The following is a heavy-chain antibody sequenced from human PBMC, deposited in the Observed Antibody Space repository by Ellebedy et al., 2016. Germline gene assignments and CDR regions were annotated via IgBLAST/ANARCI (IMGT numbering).Heavy chain of an antibody. V-gene: IGHV3-23*01. CDR2: ISGSGGST. CDR1: GFTFSSYA. CDR3: AKDIHPADYYGSGSLDY. Sequence: GGSLRLSXAASGFTFSSYAMSWVRQAPGKGLEWVSAISGSGGSTYYADSVKGRFTISRDNSKNTLYLQMNSLRAEDTAVYYCAKDIHPADYYGSGSLDYWGQGTLVTVSS. J-gene: IGHJ4*02. D-gene: IGHD3-10*01.